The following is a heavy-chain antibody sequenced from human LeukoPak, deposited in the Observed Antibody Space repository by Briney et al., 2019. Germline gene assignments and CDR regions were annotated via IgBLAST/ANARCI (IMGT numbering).Heavy chain of an antibody. Sequence: SETLSLTCAVYGGSFSGYYWSWIRQPQGKGLEWIGEINHSGSTNYNPSLKSRVTISVDTSKDQFSLKLSSVTAADTAVYYCARGLRGVVVVPAAMGKGFDYWGQGTLVTVSS. V-gene: IGHV4-34*01. CDR1: GGSFSGYY. CDR2: INHSGST. CDR3: ARGLRGVVVVPAAMGKGFDY. D-gene: IGHD2-2*01. J-gene: IGHJ4*02.